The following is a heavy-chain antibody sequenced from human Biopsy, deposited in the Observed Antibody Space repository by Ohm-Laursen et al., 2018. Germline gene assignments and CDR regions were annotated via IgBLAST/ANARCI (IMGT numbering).Heavy chain of an antibody. J-gene: IGHJ4*02. CDR3: ARGMRSSGWPYFDS. D-gene: IGHD6-19*01. CDR1: GDCVSSGSFY. Sequence: SDTLSLTCPVSGDCVSSGSFYWTWTRQPPGQGLEYIGYIYDRGSTANYNPSLESRVTMSVDMPKNQFSLKLSPVTAADTAIYYCARGMRSSGWPYFDSWGQGTLVTVSS. V-gene: IGHV4-61*01. CDR2: IYDRGST.